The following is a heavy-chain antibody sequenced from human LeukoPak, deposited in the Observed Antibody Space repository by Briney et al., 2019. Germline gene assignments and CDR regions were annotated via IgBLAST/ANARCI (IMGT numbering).Heavy chain of an antibody. CDR2: FDPEDGET. Sequence: ASVKVSCKASGYTFTGYYMHWVRQAPGKGLEWMGGFDPEDGETIYAQKFQGRVTMTEDTSTDTAYMELSSLRSEDTAVYYCATTNLRYCSGGSCYGIGYYYYYMDVWGKGTTVTVSS. D-gene: IGHD2-15*01. CDR3: ATTNLRYCSGGSCYGIGYYYYYMDV. J-gene: IGHJ6*03. V-gene: IGHV1-24*01. CDR1: GYTFTGYY.